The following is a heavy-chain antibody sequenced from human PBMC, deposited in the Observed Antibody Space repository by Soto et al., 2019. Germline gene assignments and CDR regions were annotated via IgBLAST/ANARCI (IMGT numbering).Heavy chain of an antibody. Sequence: EVQLWESGGGLVQPGGSLRLSCAASGSTFSSYAMSWVRQAPGKGLEWVSVISGRGDSTYYADSVKGRFTISRDNSKNTLYLQMNSLRAEDTAVYYCARELAYCSGGSCYMEGAFDIWGQGTMVTVSS. CDR2: ISGRGDST. J-gene: IGHJ3*02. D-gene: IGHD2-15*01. CDR1: GSTFSSYA. V-gene: IGHV3-23*01. CDR3: ARELAYCSGGSCYMEGAFDI.